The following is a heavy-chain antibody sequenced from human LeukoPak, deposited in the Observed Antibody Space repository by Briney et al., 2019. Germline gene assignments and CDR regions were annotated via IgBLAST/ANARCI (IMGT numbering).Heavy chain of an antibody. Sequence: GGSLRLSCAASGFTFSSYSMNWVRQAPGKGLEWVSSVSSSSSYIYYADVVKGRFTISRDNAKNSLYLQMHSLRAEDTAVYYCARDGGSYCGGDCYSSYYYYYYYMDVWGKGTTVTVSS. CDR1: GFTFSSYS. CDR3: ARDGGSYCGGDCYSSYYYYYYYMDV. V-gene: IGHV3-21*01. J-gene: IGHJ6*03. CDR2: VSSSSSYI. D-gene: IGHD2-21*02.